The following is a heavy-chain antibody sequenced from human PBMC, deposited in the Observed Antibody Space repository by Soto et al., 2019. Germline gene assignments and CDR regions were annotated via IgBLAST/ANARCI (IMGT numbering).Heavy chain of an antibody. Sequence: SVKVSCKASGFTFTSSAVQWVRQARGQRLEWIGWIVVGSGNTNYAQKFQERVTITRDMSTSTAYMELSSLRSEDTAVYYCAANELTVVNYGMDVPGQGTTVTLPS. J-gene: IGHJ6*02. CDR2: IVVGSGNT. D-gene: IGHD3-22*01. V-gene: IGHV1-58*01. CDR1: GFTFTSSA. CDR3: AANELTVVNYGMDV.